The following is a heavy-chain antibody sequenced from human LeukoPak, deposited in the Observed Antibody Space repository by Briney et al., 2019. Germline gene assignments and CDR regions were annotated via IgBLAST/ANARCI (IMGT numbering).Heavy chain of an antibody. J-gene: IGHJ4*02. V-gene: IGHV4-59*01. CDR1: GGSISSYY. Sequence: SETLSLTCTVSGGSISSYYRSWIRQPPGKGLEWIGYIYYSGSTNYNPSLKSRVTISVDTSKNQFSLKLSSVTAADTAVYYCARVNYYDSSGLLDYWGQGTLVTVSS. D-gene: IGHD3-22*01. CDR2: IYYSGST. CDR3: ARVNYYDSSGLLDY.